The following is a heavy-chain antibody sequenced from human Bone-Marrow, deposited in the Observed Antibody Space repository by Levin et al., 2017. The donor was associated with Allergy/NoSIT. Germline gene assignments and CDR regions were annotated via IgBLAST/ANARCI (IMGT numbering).Heavy chain of an antibody. V-gene: IGHV3-30*04. Sequence: PGGSLRLSCVASGFDFGSYPMHWVRQAPGKGLEWVAVISYDGSSKYYADSVRGRFTISRDNSKNTLFLQVNNLRGDDTALYFCAKATPRRGLYGALDTWGQGTRLSVS. CDR3: AKATPRRGLYGALDT. CDR2: ISYDGSSK. J-gene: IGHJ3*02. D-gene: IGHD4-17*01. CDR1: GFDFGSYP.